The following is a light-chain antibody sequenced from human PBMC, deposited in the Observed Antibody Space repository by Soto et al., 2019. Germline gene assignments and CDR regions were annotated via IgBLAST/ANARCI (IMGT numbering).Light chain of an antibody. V-gene: IGLV1-40*01. CDR1: SSNIGADYD. CDR2: GNT. J-gene: IGLJ2*01. Sequence: QSVLTQPPSVSGAPGQRVTISCTGSSSNIGADYDVHWYQQLPGTAPKLLIYGNTNRPSGVPDRFSGSKSGTSASLAVTGLQTEDEADYYCQPYDSTLISSVFGGGTKLTVL. CDR3: QPYDSTLISSV.